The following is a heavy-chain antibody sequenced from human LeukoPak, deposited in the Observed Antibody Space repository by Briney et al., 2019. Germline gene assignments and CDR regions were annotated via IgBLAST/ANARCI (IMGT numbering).Heavy chain of an antibody. J-gene: IGHJ4*02. D-gene: IGHD3-10*01. CDR1: GYTFTRYD. CDR3: TKHMVRDSIFDY. V-gene: IGHV1-8*01. Sequence: ASVKLSCKASGYTFTRYDINWVRQATGQGLEWMRWMNPNSGNTGYAQKFQGRVTMTRNTSIRTAYMALSSLRSEHTAVYYCTKHMVRDSIFDYWGPGTLGTVSS. CDR2: MNPNSGNT.